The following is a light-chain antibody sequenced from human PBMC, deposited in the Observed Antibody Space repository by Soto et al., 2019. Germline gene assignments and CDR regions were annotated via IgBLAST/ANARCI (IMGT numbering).Light chain of an antibody. J-gene: IGLJ3*02. Sequence: QAVVTQPPSASGTPGQRVTISCSGSSSTIGSAYVYWYQQLPGTAPKLLIHNNNQRPSGVPDRVSGSKSGTSASLAISGLQSEDEADYYCAAWDNSLNGWVFGGGTKVTVL. V-gene: IGLV1-44*01. CDR1: SSTIGSAY. CDR3: AAWDNSLNGWV. CDR2: NNN.